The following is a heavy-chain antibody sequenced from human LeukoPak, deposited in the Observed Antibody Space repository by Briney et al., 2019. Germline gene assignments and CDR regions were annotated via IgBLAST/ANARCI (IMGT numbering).Heavy chain of an antibody. CDR3: ARDRGSGWHTFDS. Sequence: GRTLRLSCAASGFPFSSFYMSWVRQAPGKGLEWGSYISSSTSYIFYADSVRGRVTISRDNAKNYLYRQMNSLRVEDTAVYYCARDRGSGWHTFDSWGQGTLVTVFS. D-gene: IGHD6-19*01. J-gene: IGHJ4*02. V-gene: IGHV3-21*01. CDR1: GFPFSSFY. CDR2: ISSSTSYI.